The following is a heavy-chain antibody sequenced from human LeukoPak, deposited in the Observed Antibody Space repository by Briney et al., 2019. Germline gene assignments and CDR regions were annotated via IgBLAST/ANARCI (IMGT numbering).Heavy chain of an antibody. J-gene: IGHJ5*02. Sequence: SETLSLTCAVSGYSISSGYYWGWIRQPPGKGLEWIGSIYHSGSTNYNPSLKSRVTISVDTSKNQFSLKLSSVTAADTAVYYCARAERQRNNWFDPWGQGTLVTVSS. D-gene: IGHD1-26*01. CDR3: ARAERQRNNWFDP. CDR1: GYSISSGYY. V-gene: IGHV4-38-2*01. CDR2: IYHSGST.